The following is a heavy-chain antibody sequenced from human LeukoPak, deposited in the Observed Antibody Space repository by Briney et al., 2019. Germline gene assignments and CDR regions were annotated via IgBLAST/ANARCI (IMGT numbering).Heavy chain of an antibody. D-gene: IGHD2-2*01. CDR1: GFTVSSNY. V-gene: IGHV3-66*02. J-gene: IGHJ5*02. CDR3: ARDRCSSTSCHNWFDP. Sequence: PGGSLRLSCAAPGFTVSSNYMSWVRQAPGKGLEWVSVIYSGGSTYYADSVKGRFTISRDNSKNTLYLQMNSLRAEDTAVYYCARDRCSSTSCHNWFDPWGQGTLVTVSS. CDR2: IYSGGST.